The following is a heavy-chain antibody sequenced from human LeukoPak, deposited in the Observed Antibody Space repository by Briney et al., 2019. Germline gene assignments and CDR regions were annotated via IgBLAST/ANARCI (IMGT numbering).Heavy chain of an antibody. CDR2: TSYDGRNR. CDR1: GFTFSSYA. CDR3: ARSNGYFDY. Sequence: QPGRSLRLSCAASGFTFSSYAMHWVRQAPGKGLEWVAVTSYDGRNRYYADSVKGRFTISRDNSNNTLYLQMNSLRTEDTAMYYCARSNGYFDYWGQGTLVTVSS. V-gene: IGHV3-30*04. J-gene: IGHJ4*02. D-gene: IGHD2-8*01.